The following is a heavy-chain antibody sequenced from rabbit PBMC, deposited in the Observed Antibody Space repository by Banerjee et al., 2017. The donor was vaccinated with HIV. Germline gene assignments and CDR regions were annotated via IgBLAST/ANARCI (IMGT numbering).Heavy chain of an antibody. D-gene: IGHD7-1*01. J-gene: IGHJ6*01. CDR2: IYNGDGST. CDR1: GFDFSSSDY. V-gene: IGHV1S45*01. Sequence: QEQLVESGGGLVQPEGSLTLTCKASGFDFSSSDYMCWVRQAPGKGPEWIACIYNGDGSTYYASWAKGRFTISKISSTRVTLQMTSLTAADMATYFCARDFRGYPAYDWWGPGTLVTVS. CDR3: ARDFRGYPAYDW.